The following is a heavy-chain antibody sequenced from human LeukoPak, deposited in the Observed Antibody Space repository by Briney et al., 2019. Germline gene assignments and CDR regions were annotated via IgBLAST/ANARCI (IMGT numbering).Heavy chain of an antibody. Sequence: GGSLRLSCATSGFTFVDCGLSWVRRAPGKGLEWLCAINYNGAITDYADSVKGRFTISRDNAKNSLYMRMDSRRAEDTALYYSSKSSLGPSFSVSHFDLWGQGTLVTVSS. D-gene: IGHD3-3*02. CDR2: INYNGAIT. CDR3: SKSSLGPSFSVSHFDL. V-gene: IGHV3-20*04. CDR1: GFTFVDCG. J-gene: IGHJ4*02.